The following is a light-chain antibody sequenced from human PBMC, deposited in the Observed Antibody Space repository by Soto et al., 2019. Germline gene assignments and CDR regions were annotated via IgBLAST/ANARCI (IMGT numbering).Light chain of an antibody. CDR3: GSYTISSLYV. V-gene: IGLV2-14*01. CDR2: EVS. J-gene: IGLJ1*01. CDR1: SSDIGGHNF. Sequence: QSVLTQPASVSGSDGQSITISCTGTSSDIGGHNFVSWYQQRPGTVPKLMLYEVSNRPSGVSNRFSGSKSGNTASLTISGLQADDEADYYCGSYTISSLYVFGTGTQLTVL.